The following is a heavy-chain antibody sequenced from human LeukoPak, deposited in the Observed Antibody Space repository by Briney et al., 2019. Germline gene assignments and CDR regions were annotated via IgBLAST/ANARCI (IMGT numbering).Heavy chain of an antibody. CDR3: AKTSRGNSAYDSPFDY. D-gene: IGHD5-12*01. Sequence: ETLSLTCAVYGGSFSGYYWSWIRQPPGKGLEWISAVRGSGSDTYYADSVKGRFTISRDNSKNTLYLQMNSLRAGDTAIYYCAKTSRGNSAYDSPFDYWGQGTLVTVSS. J-gene: IGHJ4*02. V-gene: IGHV3-23*01. CDR1: GGSFSGYY. CDR2: VRGSGSDT.